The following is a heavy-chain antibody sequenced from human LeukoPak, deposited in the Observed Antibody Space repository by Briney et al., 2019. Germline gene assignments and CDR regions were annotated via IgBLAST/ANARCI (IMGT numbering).Heavy chain of an antibody. CDR1: GFIFSNYY. V-gene: IGHV3-7*01. J-gene: IGHJ4*02. CDR3: ARETLRNFDY. CDR2: IRQDGNWM. D-gene: IGHD2-15*01. Sequence: GGSLRLSCAASGFIFSNYYMNWVRQAPGKGLEWVANIRQDGNWMAYADSVKGRFTISRDNSKNTLYLQMNSLRPEDTSMYYCARETLRNFDYWGRGTLVTVSS.